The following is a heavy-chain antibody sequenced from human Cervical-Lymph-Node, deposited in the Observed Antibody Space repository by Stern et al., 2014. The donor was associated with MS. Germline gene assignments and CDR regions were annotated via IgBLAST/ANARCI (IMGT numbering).Heavy chain of an antibody. CDR1: GFTFSHYS. J-gene: IGHJ4*02. D-gene: IGHD5-12*01. CDR2: IRNNSTHT. CDR3: ARARVGGYARSPPLDS. V-gene: IGHV3-21*01. Sequence: EVQLVESGGGLVKPGESLRLSCAASGFTFSHYSINWVRQAPGKGLEWISSIRNNSTHTNYHDVVEARSPIPRTSPKTSVFRHMIGLRAEDTAVYYCARARVGGYARSPPLDSWGRGPLFTVSS.